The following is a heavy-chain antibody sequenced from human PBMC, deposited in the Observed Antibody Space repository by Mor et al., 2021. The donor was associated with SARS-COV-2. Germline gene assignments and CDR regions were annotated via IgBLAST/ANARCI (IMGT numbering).Heavy chain of an antibody. J-gene: IGHJ4*02. V-gene: IGHV3-23*01. D-gene: IGHD2-15*01. CDR3: ARCRDGYLLPFDY. CDR2: ISGSGGST. Sequence: VRQAPGKGLEWVSAISGSGGSTYYADSVKGRFTISRDNSKNTLYLQMNSLRAEDTAVYYCARCRDGYLLPFDYWGQGTLV.